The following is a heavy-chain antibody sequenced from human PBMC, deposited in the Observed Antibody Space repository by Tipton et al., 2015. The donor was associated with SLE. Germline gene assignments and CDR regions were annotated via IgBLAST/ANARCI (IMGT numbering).Heavy chain of an antibody. J-gene: IGHJ6*02. CDR1: GGSFSGYY. CDR3: ARKLEGYYGMDV. D-gene: IGHD3-3*01. CDR2: INHSGNT. V-gene: IGHV4-34*01. Sequence: TLSLTCAVYGGSFSGYYWSWIRQPPGKGLEWIGEINHSGNTNYNASLKSRVTISVDTSKNQFSLKLSSVTAADTAVYYCARKLEGYYGMDVWGQGTTVTVSS.